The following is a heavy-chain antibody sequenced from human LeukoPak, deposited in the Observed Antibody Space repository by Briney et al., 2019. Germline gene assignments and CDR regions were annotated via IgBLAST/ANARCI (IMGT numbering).Heavy chain of an antibody. CDR2: INPSGGST. J-gene: IGHJ6*02. D-gene: IGHD2-15*01. Sequence: ASVKVSCKASGYTFTSYYMHWVRQAPGQGLEWMGIINPSGGSTSYAQKFQGRVTMTRDTSTSTVYMELSSLRSEDTAVYYCARDLVVVVAATIHYYYGMDAWGQGTTVTVSS. CDR1: GYTFTSYY. V-gene: IGHV1-46*01. CDR3: ARDLVVVVAATIHYYYGMDA.